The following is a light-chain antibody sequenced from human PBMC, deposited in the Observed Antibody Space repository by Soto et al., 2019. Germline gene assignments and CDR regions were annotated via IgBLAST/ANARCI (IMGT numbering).Light chain of an antibody. Sequence: AIRMTQSPSSLSASTGDRVTITCRASQGISSYLAWYQQKPGKAPKLLIYAASTLQSGVPSRFSGSVSGTDFTLTISCLQSEDFATYYCQQYYSYPWPFGQGTKVEIK. CDR3: QQYYSYPWP. CDR1: QGISSY. J-gene: IGKJ1*01. CDR2: AAS. V-gene: IGKV1-8*01.